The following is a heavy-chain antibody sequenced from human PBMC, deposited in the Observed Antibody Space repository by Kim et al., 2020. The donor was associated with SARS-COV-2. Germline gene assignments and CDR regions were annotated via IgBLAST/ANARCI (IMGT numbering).Heavy chain of an antibody. CDR3: ARNESGNNPFDS. Sequence: GGSLRLSCAASGFSFSSNDMTWVRQAPGQGLEWVATISGAGGTPYSAYSVRGRFTISRDNSNSTLYLQMNSRRGEDAGVYYCARNESGNNPFDSWGQGTVVTV. D-gene: IGHD1-1*01. V-gene: IGHV3-23*01. CDR2: ISGAGGTP. J-gene: IGHJ4*02. CDR1: GFSFSSND.